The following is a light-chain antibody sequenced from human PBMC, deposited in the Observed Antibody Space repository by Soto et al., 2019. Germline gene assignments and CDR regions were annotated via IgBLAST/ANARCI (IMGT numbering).Light chain of an antibody. CDR1: QSISSY. CDR2: AAS. CDR3: QQSYSTPIT. J-gene: IGKJ5*01. V-gene: IGKV1-39*01. Sequence: DIQMTQSPSSLSASVGARVTITCRASQSISSYLNWYKQEPGKAPKVLSYAASSLQSGVPSRFSGSGSGTDFTLTISSLKPEDFATYYCQQSYSTPITFGQGTRLEIK.